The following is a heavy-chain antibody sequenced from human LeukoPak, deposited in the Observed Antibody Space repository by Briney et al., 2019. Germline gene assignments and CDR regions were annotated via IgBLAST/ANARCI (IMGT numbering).Heavy chain of an antibody. CDR3: AKQGAYYYGSGSSWFDY. CDR1: GFTFSSYA. D-gene: IGHD3-10*01. V-gene: IGHV3-23*01. J-gene: IGHJ4*02. Sequence: GGSLRLSFAAPGFTFSSYAMSWVPQAPGKGLEWVSAIRGSGGSTYYADSVKGRFTISRDNSKNTLYLQMNSLRAEDTAVYYCAKQGAYYYGSGSSWFDYWGQGTLVTVSS. CDR2: IRGSGGST.